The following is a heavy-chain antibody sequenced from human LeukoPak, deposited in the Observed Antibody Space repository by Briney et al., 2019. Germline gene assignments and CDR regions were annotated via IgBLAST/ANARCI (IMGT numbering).Heavy chain of an antibody. CDR2: ISYDGSTK. J-gene: IGHJ4*02. CDR3: AKVWFGEGVWDY. CDR1: GFTFSAYA. D-gene: IGHD3-10*01. Sequence: GGSLRLSCAASGFTFSAYAMHWVRQAPGKGLEWVAVISYDGSTKYYADSVKGRFTISRDNSKNTLYLQMNSLRAEDTAVYYCAKVWFGEGVWDYWGQGTLVTVSS. V-gene: IGHV3-30-3*01.